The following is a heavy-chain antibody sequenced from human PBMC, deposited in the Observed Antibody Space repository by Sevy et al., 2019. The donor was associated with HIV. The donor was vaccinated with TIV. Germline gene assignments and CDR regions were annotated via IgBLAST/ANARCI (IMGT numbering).Heavy chain of an antibody. V-gene: IGHV1-18*01. D-gene: IGHD7-27*01. Sequence: ASVKVSCKASGYTFTSYGIRWVRQAPGQGLEWMGWISAYNGNTNYAQKLQGRVTMTTDTSTSTAYMELRSLRSDDTAVYYCARDGYLGTESYYFDYWGQGTLVTVSS. J-gene: IGHJ4*02. CDR1: GYTFTSYG. CDR2: ISAYNGNT. CDR3: ARDGYLGTESYYFDY.